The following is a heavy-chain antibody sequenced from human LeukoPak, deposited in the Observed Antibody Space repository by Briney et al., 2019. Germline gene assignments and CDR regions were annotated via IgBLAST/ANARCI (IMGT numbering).Heavy chain of an antibody. J-gene: IGHJ4*02. D-gene: IGHD3-22*01. CDR2: ISYDGSNK. CDR1: GFTFSSYA. V-gene: IGHV3-30*01. Sequence: PGGSLRLSCAASGFTFSSYAMHWVRQAPGKGLEWVAVISYDGSNKYYADSVKGRFTISRDNSKNTLYLQMNSLRAEDTAVYYCARDRYDSSGYPGHFDYLGQGTLVTVSS. CDR3: ARDRYDSSGYPGHFDY.